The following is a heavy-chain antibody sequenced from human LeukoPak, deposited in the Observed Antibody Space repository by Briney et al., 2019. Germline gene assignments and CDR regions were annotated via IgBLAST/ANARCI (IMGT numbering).Heavy chain of an antibody. D-gene: IGHD5-12*01. V-gene: IGHV3-23*01. J-gene: IGHJ4*02. CDR1: GFTFSSYA. Sequence: GGSLRLSCAASGFTFSSYAMSWVRQATGKGLEGGSGISGSGGNTYYADSVKGRFTISRANSKNTLYLQMNSLRGEDTAVYYCAKLVAYGGYSPIDYWGQGTLVTVSS. CDR2: ISGSGGNT. CDR3: AKLVAYGGYSPIDY.